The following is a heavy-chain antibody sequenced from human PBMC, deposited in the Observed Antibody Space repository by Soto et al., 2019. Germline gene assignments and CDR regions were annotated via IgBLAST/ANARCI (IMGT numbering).Heavy chain of an antibody. V-gene: IGHV4-30-4*01. CDR2: IYYSGST. CDR1: GGSISSGDYY. D-gene: IGHD2-21*02. CDR3: AREVTGGDFDY. Sequence: QVQLQESGPGLVKPSQTLSLTCTVSGGSISSGDYYWSWIRQPPGKGLEWIGYIYYSGSTYYNPSLRSRVTISVDTSKNQCSLRLSSVTAADTAVYYCAREVTGGDFDYWGQGTLVTVSS. J-gene: IGHJ4*02.